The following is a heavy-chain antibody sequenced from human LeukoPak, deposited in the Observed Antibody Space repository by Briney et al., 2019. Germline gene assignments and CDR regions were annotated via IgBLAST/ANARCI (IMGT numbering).Heavy chain of an antibody. J-gene: IGHJ5*02. D-gene: IGHD2-2*01. CDR2: IYQSGST. CDR3: AREVGYCSRTSCLDWFDP. V-gene: IGHV4-38-2*01. CDR1: GYSISSGYY. Sequence: PSETLSLTCAVSGYSISSGYYWGWIRQPPGKGLEWIGNIYQSGSTFHNPSLKSRATISLDTSKNQFSLKLRSVTAADTAVYYCAREVGYCSRTSCLDWFDPWGQGTPVTVSS.